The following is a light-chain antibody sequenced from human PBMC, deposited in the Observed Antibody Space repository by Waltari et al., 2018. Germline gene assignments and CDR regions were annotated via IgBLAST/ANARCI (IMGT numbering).Light chain of an antibody. CDR1: QAITNY. CDR2: DAS. CDR3: QQFDTLPLT. J-gene: IGKJ4*01. V-gene: IGKV1-33*01. Sequence: DIQMTQSPSSLSASVGDRVTITCQASQAITNYLNWYQQKPGQAPNLLISDASNLEVGFPSRFSVSGSGTHFTFTINSLQPEDIASYYCQQFDTLPLTFGGGTKVEIK.